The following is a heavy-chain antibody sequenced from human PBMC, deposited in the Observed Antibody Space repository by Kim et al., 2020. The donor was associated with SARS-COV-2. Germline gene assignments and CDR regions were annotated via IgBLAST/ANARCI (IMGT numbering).Heavy chain of an antibody. V-gene: IGHV3-13*04. Sequence: GGSLRLSCAASGFTFSSYDMHWVRQATGKGLEWVSAIGIVGDTYYPGSVKGRFSISRENAKNSLYLQMNSLRAGDTAVYYCARGKKAYCSGGSCSKDYY. D-gene: IGHD2-15*01. CDR3: ARGKKAYCSGGSCSKDYY. CDR2: IGIVGDT. CDR1: GFTFSSYD. J-gene: IGHJ6*01.